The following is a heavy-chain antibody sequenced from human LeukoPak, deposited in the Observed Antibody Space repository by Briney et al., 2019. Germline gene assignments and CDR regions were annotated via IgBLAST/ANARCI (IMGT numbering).Heavy chain of an antibody. CDR3: ARDSVVPAANADY. Sequence: ASVKVSCKASGYTFTSYGISWVRQAPGQGLEWMGWISAYSGNTNYAQKLQGRVTMTTDTSTSTAYVELRSLRTDDTAVYYCARDSVVPAANADYWGQGILVTVSS. CDR2: ISAYSGNT. J-gene: IGHJ4*02. D-gene: IGHD2-2*01. V-gene: IGHV1-18*04. CDR1: GYTFTSYG.